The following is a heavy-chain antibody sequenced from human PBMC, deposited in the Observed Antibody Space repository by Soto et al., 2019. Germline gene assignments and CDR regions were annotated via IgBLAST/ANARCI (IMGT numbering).Heavy chain of an antibody. Sequence: QVQLVQSGAEVKKPGSSVKVSCKASGGTFSSYAISWVRQAPGQGLEWMGGIIPIFGTANYAQKFQGRVTITADESTSTAYMELSSLRSEDTAVYYRARFRRPVVGYYYYGMDVWGQGTTVTVSS. D-gene: IGHD2-15*01. V-gene: IGHV1-69*01. CDR3: ARFRRPVVGYYYYGMDV. J-gene: IGHJ6*02. CDR2: IIPIFGTA. CDR1: GGTFSSYA.